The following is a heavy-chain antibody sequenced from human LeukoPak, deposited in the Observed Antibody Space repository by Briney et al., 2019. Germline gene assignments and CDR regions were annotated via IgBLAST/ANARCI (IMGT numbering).Heavy chain of an antibody. D-gene: IGHD2/OR15-2a*01. Sequence: RGSLRLSCAASGFTFSSYAMHWVRQAPGKGLEWVAVISYDGSNKYYADSVKGRFTISRDNSKNTLYLQMNSLRAEDTAVYYCARASMVLYYFDYWGQGTLVTVSS. J-gene: IGHJ4*02. CDR3: ARASMVLYYFDY. V-gene: IGHV3-30*04. CDR2: ISYDGSNK. CDR1: GFTFSSYA.